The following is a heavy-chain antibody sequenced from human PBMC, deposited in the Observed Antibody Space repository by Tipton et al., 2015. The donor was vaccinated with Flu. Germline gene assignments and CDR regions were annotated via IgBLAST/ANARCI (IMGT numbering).Heavy chain of an antibody. CDR2: MSHTGRT. CDR3: ARSTYYYGSGSSDY. V-gene: IGHV4-38-2*01. J-gene: IGHJ4*02. CDR1: GYSINSGYF. Sequence: LSCAVSGYSINSGYFWGWLRQPPGKGLEWIGRMSHTGRTYYNPSLKSRVTISVDTAKNQFSQRLNSVTASDTAVYYCARSTYYYGSGSSDYWGQGTLVTVSS. D-gene: IGHD3-10*01.